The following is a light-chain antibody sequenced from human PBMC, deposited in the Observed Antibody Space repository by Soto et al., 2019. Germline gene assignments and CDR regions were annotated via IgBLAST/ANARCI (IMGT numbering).Light chain of an antibody. CDR1: SSDVGGYNY. V-gene: IGLV2-11*01. CDR2: DVS. Sequence: QSVLTQPRSVSGSPGQSVTISCTGTSSDVGGYNYVSWYQQHPGKAPKLTIYDVSKRPSGVPDRFSGSKSGNTASLTISGLQAEDEADYYCCSYAGSYTEVFGTGTKLTVL. J-gene: IGLJ1*01. CDR3: CSYAGSYTEV.